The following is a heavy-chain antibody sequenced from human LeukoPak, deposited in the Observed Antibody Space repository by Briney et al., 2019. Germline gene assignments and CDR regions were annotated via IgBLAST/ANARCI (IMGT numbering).Heavy chain of an antibody. CDR1: GFTFSSYW. J-gene: IGHJ4*02. V-gene: IGHV3-7*05. D-gene: IGHD6-13*01. CDR3: ASPAAGTNSDF. CDR2: IKQDGSEK. Sequence: GGSLRLSCAASGFTFSSYWMSWVRQAPGKGPEWVANIKQDGSEKYYVDSVKGRFTISRDNAKNSLYLQMNSLRAEDTAVYYCASPAAGTNSDFWGQGTLVTVSS.